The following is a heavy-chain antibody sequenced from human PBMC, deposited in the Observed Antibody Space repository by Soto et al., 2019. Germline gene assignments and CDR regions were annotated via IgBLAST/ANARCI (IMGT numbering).Heavy chain of an antibody. CDR3: ARAFSGSYPNFDY. CDR1: GFIFRSYA. V-gene: IGHV3-30*09. J-gene: IGHJ4*02. CDR2: ITYDGANG. D-gene: IGHD1-26*01. Sequence: PGGSLRLSCLASGFIFRSYAMHWVRQAPGKGLEWVAVITYDGANGYYAGSVRGRFAISRDNSKSTLFLQMNSLRPEDTAVYYCARAFSGSYPNFDYWGQGTLVTVSS.